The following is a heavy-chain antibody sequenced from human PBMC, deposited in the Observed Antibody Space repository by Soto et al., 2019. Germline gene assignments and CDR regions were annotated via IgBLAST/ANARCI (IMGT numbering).Heavy chain of an antibody. CDR1: EFPFSNYG. J-gene: IGHJ6*02. Sequence: QVQLVESGGGVVQPGRSLRLSCAASEFPFSNYGMHWVRQAPGKGLEWVAVILNDGSNRYHADSVKDRFTISRDNSKNTLYLQMNSLRAEDTDVYYCARDDEYSGNGMDVWGQGTTVTVS. CDR3: ARDDEYSGNGMDV. V-gene: IGHV3-33*01. CDR2: ILNDGSNR. D-gene: IGHD3-10*01.